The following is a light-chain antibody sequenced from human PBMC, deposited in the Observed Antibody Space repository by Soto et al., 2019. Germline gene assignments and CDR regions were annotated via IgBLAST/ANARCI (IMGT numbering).Light chain of an antibody. CDR2: STN. V-gene: IGLV8-61*01. J-gene: IGLJ3*02. Sequence: QAVVTQEPSFSVSPGGTGTLTCGLSSGSVSTSYYPSWYQQTPGQAPRTLIYSTNIRSSGVPDRFSGSILGTKAALTITGAQADDDSEYYCLLYMGSGVSVLGGGTKLTVL. CDR3: LLYMGSGVSV. CDR1: SGSVSTSYY.